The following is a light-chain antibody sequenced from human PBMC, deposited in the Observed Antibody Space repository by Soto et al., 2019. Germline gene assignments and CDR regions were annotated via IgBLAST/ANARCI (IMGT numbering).Light chain of an antibody. CDR2: RNH. J-gene: IGLJ2*01. CDR3: AAWDARLSAVV. V-gene: IGLV1-44*01. CDR1: GSNIGTHA. Sequence: QSVLTQSPSESATPGQRVTISCSGSGSNIGTHAVNWYQQVPGTAPTLLIFRNHQRPSGVPDRFSGSKSGTSASLAIRGPQSGDEADYYCAAWDARLSAVVFGGGTKLTVL.